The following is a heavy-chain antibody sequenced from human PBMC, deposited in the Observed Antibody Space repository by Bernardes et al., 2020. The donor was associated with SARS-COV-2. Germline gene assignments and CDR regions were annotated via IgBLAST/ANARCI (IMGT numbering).Heavy chain of an antibody. Sequence: GGSLRLSCAASGFTFGDYAMHWVRQAPGKGLEWVSGISWNSGSIGYADSVKGRFTISRDNAKNSLYLQMNSLRAEDTALYYCAKDIYGSIAAAGWFDPWGQGTLVTVSS. D-gene: IGHD6-13*01. J-gene: IGHJ5*02. CDR3: AKDIYGSIAAAGWFDP. CDR2: ISWNSGSI. CDR1: GFTFGDYA. V-gene: IGHV3-9*01.